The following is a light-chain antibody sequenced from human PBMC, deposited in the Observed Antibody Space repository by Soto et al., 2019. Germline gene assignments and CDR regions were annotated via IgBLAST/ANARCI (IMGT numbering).Light chain of an antibody. Sequence: SCELTQPPSVSVAPGQTARITCGGNNIGSKTVHWYQQKPGQAPVLAVSDDTDRPSGIPERFSGSNSGNTATLTISRVEAGDEADYYCQVWDSSSDHPVLFGGGTQLTVL. CDR2: DDT. CDR3: QVWDSSSDHPVL. V-gene: IGLV3-21*02. CDR1: NIGSKT. J-gene: IGLJ2*01.